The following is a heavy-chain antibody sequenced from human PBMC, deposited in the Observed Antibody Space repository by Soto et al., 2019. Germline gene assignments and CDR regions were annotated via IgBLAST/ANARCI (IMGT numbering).Heavy chain of an antibody. J-gene: IGHJ6*03. CDR2: ISAYNGNT. D-gene: IGHD6-19*01. Sequence: ASVKVSCKASGYSFTNYGITWVRQAPGQGFGWMGWISAYNGNTNYAQKFQGRVTLTTDASTSTAYLELRSLRSDDTAVYYCARDRGVAPPVAGNTHYYYYMDVWGKGTTVTVSS. V-gene: IGHV1-18*01. CDR3: ARDRGVAPPVAGNTHYYYYMDV. CDR1: GYSFTNYG.